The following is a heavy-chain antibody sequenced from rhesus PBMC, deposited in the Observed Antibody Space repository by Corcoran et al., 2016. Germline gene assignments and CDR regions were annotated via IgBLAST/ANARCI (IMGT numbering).Heavy chain of an antibody. D-gene: IGHD1-26*01. CDR1: GGSIRSSYYY. V-gene: IGHV4-122*02. CDR3: ARDLITTSSYWYFDL. J-gene: IGHJ2*01. CDR2: ISYSGNP. Sequence: QVQLQESGPGLVKPSETLSLTCAVSGGSIRSSYYYWSWIRPAPGKGLAWIGYISYSGNPSYNPSLKSRVTISRDTSKNQFSLKLSSVTAADTAVYYCARDLITTSSYWYFDLWGPGTPITISS.